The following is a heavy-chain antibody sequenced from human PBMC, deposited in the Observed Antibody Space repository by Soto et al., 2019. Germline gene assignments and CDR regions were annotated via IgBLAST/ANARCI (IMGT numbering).Heavy chain of an antibody. Sequence: SETLSLTCTVSGVSISSYYWSWIRQPPGKGLEWIGYIYYSGSTNYNPSLKGRVTISVDTSKNQFSLKLSSVTAADTAVYYCAKDQGSSWYEIDYWGQGTLVTVSS. CDR3: AKDQGSSWYEIDY. CDR1: GVSISSYY. J-gene: IGHJ4*02. V-gene: IGHV4-59*01. D-gene: IGHD6-13*01. CDR2: IYYSGST.